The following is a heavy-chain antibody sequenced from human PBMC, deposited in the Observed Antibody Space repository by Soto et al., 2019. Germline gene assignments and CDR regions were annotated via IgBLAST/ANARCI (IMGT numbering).Heavy chain of an antibody. D-gene: IGHD4-17*01. CDR2: ISAYNGNT. V-gene: IGHV1-18*01. CDR1: GYTFTSYG. CDR3: ARERGWDYGDSYFDY. J-gene: IGHJ4*02. Sequence: ASVKVSCKASGYTFTSYGISWVRQAPGQGLEWMGWISAYNGNTNYAQKLQGRVTMTTDTSTSTAYMELRSLRSDDTSVYYCARERGWDYGDSYFDYWGQGTLVTVSS.